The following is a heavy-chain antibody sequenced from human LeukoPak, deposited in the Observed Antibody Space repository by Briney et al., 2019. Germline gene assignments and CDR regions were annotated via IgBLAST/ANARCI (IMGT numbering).Heavy chain of an antibody. Sequence: RGESLKISCRGSGYTFSSYWIAWVRQLPGKGLEWMGLVYPGDSDAKYSPSFQGQVTLSADKSINTAYLQWTSLKASDTAMYYCARRNPMSGDSFDYWGQGTLVSVSS. CDR3: ARRNPMSGDSFDY. D-gene: IGHD4-17*01. CDR1: GYTFSSYW. J-gene: IGHJ4*02. CDR2: VYPGDSDA. V-gene: IGHV5-51*01.